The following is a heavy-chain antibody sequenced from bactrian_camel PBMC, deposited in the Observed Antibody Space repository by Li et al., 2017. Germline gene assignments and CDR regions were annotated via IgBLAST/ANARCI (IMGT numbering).Heavy chain of an antibody. CDR1: GFTFSNYG. J-gene: IGHJ6*01. CDR2: ILISGHT. V-gene: IGHV3S40*01. CDR3: ATEAGGY. D-gene: IGHD1*01. Sequence: VQLVESGGGLVQPGGSLRLSCAVSGFTFSNYGMSWVRQAPGKGLEWISTILISGHTYYADSAKGRFTISRDNAKSTLYLQLNSLKTEDMAMYYCATEAGGYWGRGTQVTVS.